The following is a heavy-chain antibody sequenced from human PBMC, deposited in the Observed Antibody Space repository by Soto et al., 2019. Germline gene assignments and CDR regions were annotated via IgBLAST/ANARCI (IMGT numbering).Heavy chain of an antibody. V-gene: IGHV4-59*01. D-gene: IGHD5-18*01. CDR2: IYYSGST. J-gene: IGHJ3*02. Sequence: SETLSLTCTVSGGSISSYYWSWIRQPPGKGLEWIGYIYYSGSTNYNPSLKSRVTISVDTSKNQFSLKLSSVTAADTAVYYCARGGSYGPVLDAFDIWGQGTMVTVSS. CDR3: ARGGSYGPVLDAFDI. CDR1: GGSISSYY.